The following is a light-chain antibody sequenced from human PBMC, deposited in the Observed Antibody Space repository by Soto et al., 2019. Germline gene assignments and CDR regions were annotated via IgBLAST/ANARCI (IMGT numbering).Light chain of an antibody. CDR1: TSDVGTYKF. J-gene: IGLJ2*01. Sequence: QSALTQPASVSGSPGQSITISCTGTTSDVGTYKFVSWYQQHPGIAPKLMIYEVSERPSGVSNRFSGSKSGNTASLTFSGLHAEDEADYYCCSHAGSHVIFGRGTKLTVL. V-gene: IGLV2-23*02. CDR2: EVS. CDR3: CSHAGSHVI.